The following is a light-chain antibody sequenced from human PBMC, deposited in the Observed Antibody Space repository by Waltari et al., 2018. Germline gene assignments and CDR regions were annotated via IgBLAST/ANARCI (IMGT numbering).Light chain of an antibody. J-gene: IGLJ2*01. V-gene: IGLV2-23*02. CDR3: CSYAGDSTLI. CDR2: DVN. Sequence: QSALTQPASVSVSPGQSITISCPGTSRNVGGYTLSSWYQQHPGNAPQLIIYDVNKRPSGISHRFSGSKSGNTASLTISGLQADDESDYYCCSYAGDSTLIFGGGTKLTVL. CDR1: SRNVGGYTL.